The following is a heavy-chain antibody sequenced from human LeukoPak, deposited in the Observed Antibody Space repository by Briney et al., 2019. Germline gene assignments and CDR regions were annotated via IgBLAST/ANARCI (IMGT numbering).Heavy chain of an antibody. CDR2: ISAYNGNT. Sequence: GASVKVSCKASGYTFTSYGIRWVRQAPGQGLEWMGWISAYNGNTNYAQKLQGRVTMTTDTSTSTAYMELRSLRSDDTAVYYCASTRDLGLFDYWGQGTLVTVSS. CDR3: ASTRDLGLFDY. J-gene: IGHJ4*02. V-gene: IGHV1-18*01. CDR1: GYTFTSYG.